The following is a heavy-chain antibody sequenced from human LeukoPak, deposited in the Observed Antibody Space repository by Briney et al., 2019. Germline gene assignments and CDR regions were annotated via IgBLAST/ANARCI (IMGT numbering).Heavy chain of an antibody. Sequence: ASVKVSCKTSGYSFTDYYMHWVCQAPGQGLEWMGWINPNSGGTSSAQKFQGRATMTRDTSITTVYMEVSWLTSDDTAIYYCARADRLDGGPYLIGPWGQGTLVTVSS. CDR3: ARADRLDGGPYLIGP. V-gene: IGHV1-2*02. J-gene: IGHJ5*02. D-gene: IGHD2-21*01. CDR2: INPNSGGT. CDR1: GYSFTDYY.